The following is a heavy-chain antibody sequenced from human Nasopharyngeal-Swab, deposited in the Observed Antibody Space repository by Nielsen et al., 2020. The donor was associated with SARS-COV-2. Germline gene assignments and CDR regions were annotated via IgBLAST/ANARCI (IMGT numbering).Heavy chain of an antibody. CDR2: IYYTGST. J-gene: IGHJ4*02. D-gene: IGHD6-6*01. CDR1: GDSIDNYY. CDR3: AIVEGGIASRTFDY. Sequence: SETLSLTCTVSGDSIDNYYWSWNRQPPGKGLEWIGYIYYTGSTNYNLSLKSRVTMSVDSSKNQFSLRLSSVTAADTAVYYCAIVEGGIASRTFDYWGQGTLVTVSS. V-gene: IGHV4-59*01.